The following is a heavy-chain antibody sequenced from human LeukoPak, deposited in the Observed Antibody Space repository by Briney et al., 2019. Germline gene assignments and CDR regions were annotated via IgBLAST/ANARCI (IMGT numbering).Heavy chain of an antibody. CDR2: IIPILGIA. D-gene: IGHD6-19*01. CDR3: ARSTGVAVAGTSDY. V-gene: IGHV1-69*04. J-gene: IGHJ4*02. Sequence: GASVKVSCKASGGTFSSYAISWVRQAPGQGLEWMGRIIPILGIANYAQKFQGRVTMTTDTSTSTAYMELRSLRSDDTAVYYCARSTGVAVAGTSDYWGQGTLVTVSS. CDR1: GGTFSSYA.